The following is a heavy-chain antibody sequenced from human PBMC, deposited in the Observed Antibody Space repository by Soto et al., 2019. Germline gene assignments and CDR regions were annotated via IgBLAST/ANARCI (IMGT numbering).Heavy chain of an antibody. CDR3: AARPYYYYGLDV. Sequence: QVQLQESGPGLVNPSGTLSLTCAVSGGSLSSSNWWSWVRQPPGKAPEWIGYVYHNGNAYPKPSLKSRVTISLDGAKNQFSLKMTSVTAADTGLYYCAARPYYYYGLDVWGQGTTVTVSS. CDR1: GGSLSSSNW. V-gene: IGHV4-4*02. CDR2: VYHNGNA. J-gene: IGHJ6*02. D-gene: IGHD3-10*01.